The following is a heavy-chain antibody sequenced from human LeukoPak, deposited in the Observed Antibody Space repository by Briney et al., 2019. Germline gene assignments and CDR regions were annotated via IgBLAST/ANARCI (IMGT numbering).Heavy chain of an antibody. J-gene: IGHJ3*02. Sequence: ASVKVSCKASGGTFSSYAISWVRQAPGQGLEWMGGIIPIFGTANYAQKFQGRVTITADESTGTAYMELSSLRSEDTAVYYCARDKANDAFDIWGQGTMVTVSS. CDR1: GGTFSSYA. V-gene: IGHV1-69*13. CDR3: ARDKANDAFDI. CDR2: IIPIFGTA.